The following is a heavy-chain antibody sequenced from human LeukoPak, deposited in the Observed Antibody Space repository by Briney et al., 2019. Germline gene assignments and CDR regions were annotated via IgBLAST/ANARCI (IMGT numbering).Heavy chain of an antibody. CDR3: AGDQEGFDY. V-gene: IGHV1-46*01. J-gene: IGHJ4*02. Sequence: ASVKVSCKASGYTFTSNYIHWVRQAPGQGLEWMGMIYPRDGSTSYAQKFQGRVTVTRDTSTSTVHMELSGLRSEDTTVYYCAGDQEGFDYWGQGTLVTVSS. CDR2: IYPRDGST. CDR1: GYTFTSNY.